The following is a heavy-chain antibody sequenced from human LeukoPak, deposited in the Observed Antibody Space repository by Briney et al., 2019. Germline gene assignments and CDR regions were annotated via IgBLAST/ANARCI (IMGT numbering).Heavy chain of an antibody. CDR1: GGSITGYY. D-gene: IGHD5-18*01. J-gene: IGHJ4*02. CDR2: IYHGGST. CDR3: ARLSVTGGYIYGYFDY. V-gene: IGHV4-59*08. Sequence: KPSETLSLNCTVSGGSITGYYWGWIRQPPGKGLEWIADIYHGGSTNNSPSLKSRVTISVDTSTNQFSLKLSSVTAADTAEYYCARLSVTGGYIYGYFDYWGQGTVVTVSS.